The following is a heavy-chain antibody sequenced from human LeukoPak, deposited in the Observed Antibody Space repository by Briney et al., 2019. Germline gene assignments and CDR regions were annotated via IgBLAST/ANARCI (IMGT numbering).Heavy chain of an antibody. CDR2: IYYSGST. D-gene: IGHD3-10*01. V-gene: IGHV4-59*01. CDR3: ARCSAYYGSGSYYNGVTVDY. Sequence: SETLSLTCTASGGSISSYYWSWIRQPPGEGLEWIGYIYYSGSTNYNPSLKSRVTISVDTSKNQFSLKLSSVTAADTAVYYCARCSAYYGSGSYYNGVTVDYWGQGTLVTVSS. CDR1: GGSISSYY. J-gene: IGHJ4*02.